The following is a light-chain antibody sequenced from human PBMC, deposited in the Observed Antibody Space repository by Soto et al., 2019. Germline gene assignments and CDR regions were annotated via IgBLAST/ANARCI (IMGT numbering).Light chain of an antibody. J-gene: IGKJ4*01. V-gene: IGKV1-17*03. Sequence: DIPMTHSPYSMSASLGDRVNVTCRPSQGISNYLAWFQLKPGKVPKRLMYAASTLQSGVPSRFSGSGYGTEFTLTISSLQPDDFATYYCQQYNTYSSLTFGGGTKVDI. CDR3: QQYNTYSSLT. CDR2: AAS. CDR1: QGISNY.